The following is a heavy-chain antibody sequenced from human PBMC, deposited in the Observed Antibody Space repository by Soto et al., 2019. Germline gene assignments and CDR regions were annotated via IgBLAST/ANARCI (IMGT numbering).Heavy chain of an antibody. J-gene: IGHJ4*02. D-gene: IGHD3-22*01. V-gene: IGHV2-5*01. CDR2: IYWNDDK. CDR1: GFSLSTSGVG. Sequence: SGPTLVNPTQTLTLTCTFSGFSLSTSGVGVGWIRQPPGKALEWLALIYWNDDKRYSPSLKSRLTITKDTSKNQVVLTMTNMDPVDTATYYCAHSPSYYDSSGYSITYFDYWGQGTLVTVSS. CDR3: AHSPSYYDSSGYSITYFDY.